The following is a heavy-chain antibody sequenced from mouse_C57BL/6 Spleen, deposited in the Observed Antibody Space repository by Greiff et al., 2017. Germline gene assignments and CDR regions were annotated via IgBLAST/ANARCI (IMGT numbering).Heavy chain of an antibody. J-gene: IGHJ3*01. CDR3: ATYGSSSFAY. V-gene: IGHV1-18*01. CDR2: INPNNGGT. Sequence: EVKLMESGPELVKPGASVKIPCKASGYTFTDYNMDWVKQSHGKSLEWIGDINPNNGGTIYNQKFKGKATLTVDKSSSTAYMELRSLTSEDTAVYYCATYGSSSFAYWGQGTLVTVSA. D-gene: IGHD1-1*01. CDR1: GYTFTDYN.